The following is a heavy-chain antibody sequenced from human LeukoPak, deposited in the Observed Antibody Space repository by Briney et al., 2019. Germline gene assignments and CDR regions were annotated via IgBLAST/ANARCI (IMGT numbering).Heavy chain of an antibody. V-gene: IGHV4-59*08. D-gene: IGHD3-3*01. CDR1: GGSISSYY. CDR3: ARMGYDFWSTP. CDR2: IYYRGST. J-gene: IGHJ4*02. Sequence: SETLSLTCTVSGGSISSYYWSWIRQPPGKGLEWIGYIYYRGSTNYNPSLKNRVTISVDTPKNQFSLKLSSVTAADTAVYYCARMGYDFWSTPWGQGTLVTVSS.